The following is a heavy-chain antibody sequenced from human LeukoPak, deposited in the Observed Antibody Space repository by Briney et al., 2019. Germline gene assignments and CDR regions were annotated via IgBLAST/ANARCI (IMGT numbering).Heavy chain of an antibody. J-gene: IGHJ4*02. D-gene: IGHD6-19*01. CDR2: ISSSGSTI. CDR1: GFTFSSYS. CDR3: ARGHTAVTRHFDF. Sequence: GGSLRLSCAASGFTFSSYSMNWVRQAPGKGLEWVSYISSSGSTIYYADSVKGRFTISRDNAKNSLYLQMNSLRAEDTAVYYCARGHTAVTRHFDFWGQGTLVTVSS. V-gene: IGHV3-48*04.